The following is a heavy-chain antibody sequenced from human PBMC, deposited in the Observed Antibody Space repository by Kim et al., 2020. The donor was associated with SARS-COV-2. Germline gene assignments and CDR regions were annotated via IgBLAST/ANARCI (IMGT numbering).Heavy chain of an antibody. V-gene: IGHV3-21*01. Sequence: YADPRKGRLTISRDNAKNSLYLQMNSLRAEDTAVYYCATAASGTGGPLDYWGQGTLVPVSS. CDR3: ATAASGTGGPLDY. D-gene: IGHD6-13*01. J-gene: IGHJ4*02.